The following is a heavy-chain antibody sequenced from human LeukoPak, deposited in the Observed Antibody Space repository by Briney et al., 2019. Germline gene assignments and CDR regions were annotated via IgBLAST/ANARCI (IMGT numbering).Heavy chain of an antibody. J-gene: IGHJ3*02. CDR1: GGSISSSSYY. D-gene: IGHD4-17*01. CDR3: ASDYGDYVGAFDI. V-gene: IGHV4-39*07. CDR2: INHSGST. Sequence: SETLSLTCTVSGGSISSSSYYWGWIRQPPGKGLEWIGEINHSGSTNYNPSLKSRVTISVDTSKNQFSLKLSSVTAADTAVYYCASDYGDYVGAFDIWGQGTMVTVSS.